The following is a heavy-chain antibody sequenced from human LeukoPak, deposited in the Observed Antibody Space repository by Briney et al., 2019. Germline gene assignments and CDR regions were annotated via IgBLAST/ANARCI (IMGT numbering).Heavy chain of an antibody. J-gene: IGHJ5*02. D-gene: IGHD3-10*01. CDR2: ISYDESNK. CDR1: GFTFRDSA. Sequence: GGSLRLSCAASGFTFRDSAMSWVRQAPGKGLEWVAVISYDESNKYYADSVKGRFTISRDNSKNTLYLQMNRLRAEDTALYYCSKDHSGSYYPNWFDPWGQGTRVTVSS. CDR3: SKDHSGSYYPNWFDP. V-gene: IGHV3-30*18.